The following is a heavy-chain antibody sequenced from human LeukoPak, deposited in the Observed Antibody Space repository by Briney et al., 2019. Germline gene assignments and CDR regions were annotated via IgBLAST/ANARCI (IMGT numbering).Heavy chain of an antibody. V-gene: IGHV3-30*18. CDR3: SKSAVAGTHYYYYDMDV. D-gene: IGHD6-19*01. CDR1: GFNFGSYG. Sequence: QPGRSLRLSCAASGFNFGSYGMHWVRQAPGKGLEWVAVISYDGSHEYYADSVKGRFTISRGSSRNTLYLQMDSLRPEDTAMYYCSKSAVAGTHYYYYDMDVWGQGTTVTVSS. J-gene: IGHJ6*02. CDR2: ISYDGSHE.